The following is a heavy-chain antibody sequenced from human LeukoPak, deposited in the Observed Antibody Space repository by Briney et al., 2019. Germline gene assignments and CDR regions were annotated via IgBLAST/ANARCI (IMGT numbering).Heavy chain of an antibody. J-gene: IGHJ6*04. Sequence: PGGSLRLSCAASGFTFSSYEMNWVRQAPGKGLEWVSYISSSGSTIYYADSVKGRFTISRDNAKSSLYLQMNSLRAEDTAVYYCAELGITMIGGVRGKGTTVTISS. CDR3: AELGITMIGGV. CDR2: ISSSGSTI. V-gene: IGHV3-48*03. D-gene: IGHD3-10*02. CDR1: GFTFSSYE.